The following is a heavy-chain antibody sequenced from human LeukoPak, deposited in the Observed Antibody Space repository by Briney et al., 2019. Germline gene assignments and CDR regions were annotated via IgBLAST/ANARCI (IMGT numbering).Heavy chain of an antibody. CDR2: ITRDGST. D-gene: IGHD3-3*01. J-gene: IGHJ6*03. CDR3: AKNFWSDKYYYYYMDV. CDR1: GFTFSSYA. V-gene: IGHV3-23*01. Sequence: PGGSLRLSCAASGFTFSSYAMSWVRQAPGTGLEWVSAITRDGSTFYADSAKGRFTISRDNSKNTLYLQMNSLRAEDTAVYFCAKNFWSDKYYYYYMDVWGKGTTVTVSS.